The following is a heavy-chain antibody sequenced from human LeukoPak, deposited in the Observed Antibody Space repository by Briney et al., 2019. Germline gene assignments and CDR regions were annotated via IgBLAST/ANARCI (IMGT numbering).Heavy chain of an antibody. Sequence: GGSLRLSCAGSGFTFSNYGMHWVRQAPGKGPEWVAVISYDGGNKYYADSVKGRFTISRDNSKNTLYLQMNSLRAEDTAVYYCAKGFSGMYSNFDYWGQGTLVTVSS. V-gene: IGHV3-30*18. J-gene: IGHJ4*02. CDR3: AKGFSGMYSNFDY. D-gene: IGHD1-26*01. CDR2: ISYDGGNK. CDR1: GFTFSNYG.